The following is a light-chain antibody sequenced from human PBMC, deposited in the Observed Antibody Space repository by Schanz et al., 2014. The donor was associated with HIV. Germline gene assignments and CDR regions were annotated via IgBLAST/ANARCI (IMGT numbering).Light chain of an antibody. CDR3: LQYHAFPWT. V-gene: IGKV1-39*01. CDR1: QSISTF. Sequence: DVQMTQSPSSLSASVGDRVTITCRASQSISTFLNWYQQKPGKAPKLLIHAASSLQSGVPSRFSGSGSETEFTLTVSSLQAEDFATYYCLQYHAFPWTFGQGTKVDVK. J-gene: IGKJ1*01. CDR2: AAS.